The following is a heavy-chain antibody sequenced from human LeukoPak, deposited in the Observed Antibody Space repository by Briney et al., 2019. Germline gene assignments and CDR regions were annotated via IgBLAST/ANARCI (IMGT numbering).Heavy chain of an antibody. V-gene: IGHV1-24*01. CDR1: GYTLTELS. CDR3: ATIKWVDYGLDY. CDR2: FDPEDGET. Sequence: ASVKVSCKVSGYTLTELSMHWVRQAPGKGLEWMGGFDPEDGETIYAQKFRGRVTMTEDTSTDTAYMELSSLRSEDTAVYYCATIKWVDYGLDYWGQGTLVTVSS. D-gene: IGHD4-17*01. J-gene: IGHJ4*02.